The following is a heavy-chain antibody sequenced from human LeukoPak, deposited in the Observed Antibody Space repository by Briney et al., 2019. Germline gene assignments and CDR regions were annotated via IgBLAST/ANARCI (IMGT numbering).Heavy chain of an antibody. V-gene: IGHV4-4*07. CDR2: IYTSGST. CDR1: GGSISSYY. J-gene: IGHJ5*02. Sequence: SETLSLTCTVSGGSISSYYWSWIRQPAGKGLEWIGRIYTSGSTNYNPSLKSRVTMSVDTSKNQFSLKPSSVTAADTAVYYCARDEGSSFINWFDPWGQGTLVTVSS. CDR3: ARDEGSSFINWFDP. D-gene: IGHD6-13*01.